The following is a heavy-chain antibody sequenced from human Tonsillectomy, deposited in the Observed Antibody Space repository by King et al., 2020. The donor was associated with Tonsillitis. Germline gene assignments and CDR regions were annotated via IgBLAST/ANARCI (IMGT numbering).Heavy chain of an antibody. J-gene: IGHJ4*02. V-gene: IGHV1-69*01. CDR2: IIPIFGAA. CDR1: GGTFSNYA. Sequence: VQLVESGAEVKKPGSSVKVSCKASGGTFSNYAISWVRQAPGLGLEWMGGIIPIFGAANYAHKFQGRVTITADESTTTAYMELSSLRSEDSAVYYCASVLEPYDSGTYFFGFWGQGTLVTVSS. D-gene: IGHD3-10*01. CDR3: ASVLEPYDSGTYFFGF.